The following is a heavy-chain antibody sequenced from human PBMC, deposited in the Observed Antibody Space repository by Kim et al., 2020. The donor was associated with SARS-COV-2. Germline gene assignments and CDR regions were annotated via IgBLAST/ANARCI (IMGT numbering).Heavy chain of an antibody. CDR2: GGRE. CDR3: ATEYSDLGY. Sequence: GGRESYAQRFRGRVTMTRDTSTSTVFLELSSLRSEDTAVYYCATEYSDLGYWGQGTLVTVSS. J-gene: IGHJ4*02. V-gene: IGHV1-46*01. D-gene: IGHD3-16*01.